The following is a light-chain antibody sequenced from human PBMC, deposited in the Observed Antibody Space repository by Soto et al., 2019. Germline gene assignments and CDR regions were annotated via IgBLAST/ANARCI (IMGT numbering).Light chain of an antibody. V-gene: IGLV2-14*02. Sequence: QSALTQPASVSGSPGQSITISCTGTSNDLGSYNLVSWYQQHPGKAPKLMIYEGSKRPSGVSNRFSGSKSGNTASLTISGLQAEDEADYYCSSYTTSSTRVFGPGTKLTVL. CDR3: SSYTTSSTRV. CDR1: SNDLGSYNL. CDR2: EGS. J-gene: IGLJ1*01.